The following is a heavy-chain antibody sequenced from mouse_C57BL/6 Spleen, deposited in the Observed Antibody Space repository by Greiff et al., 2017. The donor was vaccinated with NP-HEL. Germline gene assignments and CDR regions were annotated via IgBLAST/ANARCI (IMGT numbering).Heavy chain of an antibody. Sequence: VQLQQSGPELVKPGASVKISCKASGYAFSSSWMNWVKQRPGKGLEWIGRIYPGDGDTNYNGKFKGKATLTADKSSITAYMQLSSLTSEDSVVYFCANPSYYYGSSSLAYWGQGTLVTVSA. CDR1: GYAFSSSW. V-gene: IGHV1-82*01. J-gene: IGHJ3*01. CDR2: IYPGDGDT. D-gene: IGHD1-1*01. CDR3: ANPSYYYGSSSLAY.